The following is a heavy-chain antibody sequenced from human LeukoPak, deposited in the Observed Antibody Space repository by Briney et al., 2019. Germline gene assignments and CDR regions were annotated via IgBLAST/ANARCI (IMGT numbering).Heavy chain of an antibody. J-gene: IGHJ4*02. CDR2: INAGNGNT. V-gene: IGHV1-3*01. CDR1: GYTFTSYA. CDR3: ARANALSLRYYFDY. Sequence: ASVKVSCKASGYTFTSYAMHWVRQAPGQRLEWMGWINAGNGNTKYSQEFQGRVTITRDTSASTAYMELRSLRSDDTAVYYCARANALSLRYYFDYWGQGTLVTVSS. D-gene: IGHD4-17*01.